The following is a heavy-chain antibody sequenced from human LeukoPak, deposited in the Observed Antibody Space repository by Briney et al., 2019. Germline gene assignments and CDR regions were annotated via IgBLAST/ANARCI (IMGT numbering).Heavy chain of an antibody. CDR3: AKDRRGVAPPTGYFDY. V-gene: IGHV3-23*01. Sequence: PGGSLRLSCAASGFTFSSYAMSWVRQAPGKGLEWVSVISGSGGSTYYADSVKGRFTISRDNSKNTLYLQMNSLRAEDTAVYYCAKDRRGVAPPTGYFDYWGQGTLVTVSS. D-gene: IGHD5-12*01. J-gene: IGHJ4*02. CDR1: GFTFSSYA. CDR2: ISGSGGST.